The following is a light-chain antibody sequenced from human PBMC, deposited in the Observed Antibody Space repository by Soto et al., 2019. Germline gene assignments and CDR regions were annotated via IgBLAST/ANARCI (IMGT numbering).Light chain of an antibody. CDR3: QTWGTGIQV. CDR2: LNSDGSH. CDR1: SGHSSYA. V-gene: IGLV4-69*01. Sequence: QLVLTQSPSASASLGASVTLTCTLSSGHSSYAIAWHQQQPEKGPRYLMKLNSDGSHSKGDGIPDRFSGSSSGAERYLTISSLQSEDEADYDCQTWGTGIQVFGGGTKLTVL. J-gene: IGLJ3*02.